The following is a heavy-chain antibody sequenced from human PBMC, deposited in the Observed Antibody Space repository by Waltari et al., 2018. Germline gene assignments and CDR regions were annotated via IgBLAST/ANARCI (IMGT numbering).Heavy chain of an antibody. CDR2: IIPILGIA. CDR1: GGTFSSYA. D-gene: IGHD3-10*01. Sequence: QVQLVQSGAEVKKPGSSVKVSCKASGGTFSSYAISWVRQAPGQGLEWMGGIIPILGIANYAQKFQGRVTITADKSTSTAYMELSSLRSEDTAVYYCARDRTGGSGSYYSPWGFDPWGQGTLVTVSS. J-gene: IGHJ5*02. CDR3: ARDRTGGSGSYYSPWGFDP. V-gene: IGHV1-69*10.